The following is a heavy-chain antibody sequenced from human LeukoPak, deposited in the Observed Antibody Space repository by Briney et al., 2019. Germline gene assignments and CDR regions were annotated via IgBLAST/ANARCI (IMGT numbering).Heavy chain of an antibody. CDR2: IIPIFGTA. CDR1: GGTFSSYA. CDR3: ARNSLDYYYMDV. D-gene: IGHD2/OR15-2a*01. V-gene: IGHV1-69*13. J-gene: IGHJ6*03. Sequence: SVKVSCKASGGTFSSYAISWVRQAPGQGPEWMGGIIPIFGTANYAQKFQGRVTITADESTSTAYMELSSLRSEDTAVYYCARNSLDYYYMDVWGKGTTVTVSS.